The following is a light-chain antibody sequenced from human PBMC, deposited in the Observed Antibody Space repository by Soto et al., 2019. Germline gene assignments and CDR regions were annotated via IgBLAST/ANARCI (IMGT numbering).Light chain of an antibody. CDR1: SSSIESNY. Sequence: QSVLTQPPSASGTPGQRVTISCSGTSSSIESNYVYWYQQLPGTAPRLLIYRNNQRRSAVPDRFSGSKSGTSASLAISALRSEDEADYYCTVWDDSLRGRLFGGGTKLTVL. J-gene: IGLJ2*01. CDR3: TVWDDSLRGRL. CDR2: RNN. V-gene: IGLV1-47*01.